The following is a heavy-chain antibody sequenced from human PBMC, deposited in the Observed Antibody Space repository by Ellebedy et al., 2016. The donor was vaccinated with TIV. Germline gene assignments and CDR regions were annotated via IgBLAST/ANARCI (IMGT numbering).Heavy chain of an antibody. CDR1: GYTFTGYY. CDR3: ARRLPSSGYHSILRHFDY. Sequence: AASVKVSCKASGYTFTGYYMHWVRQAPGQGLEWMGWNNHNSGGTNYAQKFQGWVTMTRDTSISTAYMELSRLRSDDTDVYYCARRLPSSGYHSILRHFDYWGQGTLVTVSS. V-gene: IGHV1-2*04. J-gene: IGHJ4*02. CDR2: NNHNSGGT. D-gene: IGHD3-22*01.